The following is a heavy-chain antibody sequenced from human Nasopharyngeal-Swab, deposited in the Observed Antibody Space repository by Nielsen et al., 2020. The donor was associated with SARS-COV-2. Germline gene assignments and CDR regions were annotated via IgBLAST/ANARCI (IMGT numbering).Heavy chain of an antibody. CDR2: TYYRSTWYN. J-gene: IGHJ4*02. CDR3: ASDRRSGTSSLRFDC. V-gene: IGHV6-1*01. D-gene: IGHD6-6*01. Sequence: SETLSLTCTVSGDSMRNYYWNWIRQSPSRGLEWLGRTYYRSTWYNDYAVSVKSRITINSDTSKNQFSLQLNSVTPEDTAVYYCASDRRSGTSSLRFDCWGQGILVTVSS. CDR1: GDSMRNYY.